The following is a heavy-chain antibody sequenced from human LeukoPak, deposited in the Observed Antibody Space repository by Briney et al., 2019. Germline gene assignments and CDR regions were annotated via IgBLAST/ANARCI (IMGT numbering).Heavy chain of an antibody. V-gene: IGHV3-30*02. CDR3: AKGSLIIVVEDAFDI. Sequence: GGSLRLSCAASGFTFSSYAMHWVRQAPGKGLEWVAYLRYDGSDKDYADSVKGRFTISRDNSKNTVYLQMNSLRPEDTAVYFCAKGSLIIVVEDAFDIWGQGTMVIVSS. CDR1: GFTFSSYA. CDR2: LRYDGSDK. J-gene: IGHJ3*02. D-gene: IGHD3-22*01.